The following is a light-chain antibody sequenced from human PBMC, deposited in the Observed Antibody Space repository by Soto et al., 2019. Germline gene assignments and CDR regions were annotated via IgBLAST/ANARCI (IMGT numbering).Light chain of an antibody. V-gene: IGKV3-20*01. J-gene: IGKJ1*01. CDR3: QQYCSSPKWT. CDR1: QSVSSRY. CDR2: GAS. Sequence: EVVWSRCSGTLYMSQGERATLSCRASQSVSSRYLAWYQQTPGPAPRILIYGASSRATGIPDRFSGSGSGTDFTLTISRLEPEDLGVYYCQQYCSSPKWTSGQPTKVDNK.